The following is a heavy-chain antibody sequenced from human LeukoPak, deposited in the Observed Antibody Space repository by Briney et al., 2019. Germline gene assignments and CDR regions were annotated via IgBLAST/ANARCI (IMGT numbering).Heavy chain of an antibody. V-gene: IGHV4-59*08. J-gene: IGHJ4*02. CDR3: AIGWGYVAY. D-gene: IGHD7-27*01. Sequence: SETLSLTCTVSGASMSKYYWGWIRQPPGKGLEWIGHMYYSGSTDYNPSLKSRVTISVDTSKNHFSLKLRSVTAADTAVYYCAIGWGYVAYWGQGSLFTVSS. CDR2: MYYSGST. CDR1: GASMSKYY.